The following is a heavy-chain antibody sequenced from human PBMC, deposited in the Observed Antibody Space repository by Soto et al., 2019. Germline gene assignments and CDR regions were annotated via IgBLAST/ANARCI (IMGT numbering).Heavy chain of an antibody. Sequence: QVQLPQWGAGLLKPTEPLSITCAVYDGSFSGYYWSWLRQPPGTGLEWIGEINHSGSTNYNPSLTSRVTLSVDTSKNQFSLKLSSVTAADTAVYSCARAAPRFCSVASCYSRRYYWGQGTLVTVSS. D-gene: IGHD2-15*01. CDR3: ARAAPRFCSVASCYSRRYY. V-gene: IGHV4-34*01. CDR1: DGSFSGYY. CDR2: INHSGST. J-gene: IGHJ4*02.